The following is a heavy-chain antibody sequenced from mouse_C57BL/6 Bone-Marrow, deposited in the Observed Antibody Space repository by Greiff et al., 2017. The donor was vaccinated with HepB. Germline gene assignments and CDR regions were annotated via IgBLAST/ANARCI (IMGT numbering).Heavy chain of an antibody. CDR2: IYPGDGDT. D-gene: IGHD3-2*02. J-gene: IGHJ2*01. CDR1: GYAFSSAW. CDR3: ARSGCLDY. V-gene: IGHV1-82*01. Sequence: QVHVKQSGPELVKPGASVKISCKVSGYAFSSAWMNGVKQRPGKGLEWIGRIYPGDGDTNYNGKFKGKATLTADKSSRTAYMQLSSLTSEDSAVYYFARSGCLDYWGPGTTLTVSS.